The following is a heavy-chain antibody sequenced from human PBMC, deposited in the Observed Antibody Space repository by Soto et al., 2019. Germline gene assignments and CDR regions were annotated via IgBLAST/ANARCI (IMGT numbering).Heavy chain of an antibody. Sequence: PSETLSLTCTVSGVSITSYFWSWIRQTPGKGLDWIGSISFSGATYSNPSLKGRAALSVDTSENHLSLTLNSVTSADTAVYFCARDRRDGYMRYFEFWGQGNQVPVSS. CDR3: ARDRRDGYMRYFEF. CDR2: ISFSGAT. J-gene: IGHJ1*01. CDR1: GVSITSYF. D-gene: IGHD3-9*01. V-gene: IGHV4-59*01.